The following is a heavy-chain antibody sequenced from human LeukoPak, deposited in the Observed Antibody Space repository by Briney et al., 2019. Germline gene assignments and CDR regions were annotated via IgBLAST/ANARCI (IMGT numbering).Heavy chain of an antibody. CDR1: GYTFTSYG. J-gene: IGHJ4*02. CDR3: ARVSPAAYYDFWSGVY. Sequence: ASVKVSCQASGYTFTSYGISWVRQAPGQGLEWMGWISAYNGNTNYAQKLQGRVTMTTDTSTSTAYMELRSLRSDDTAVYYCARVSPAAYYDFWSGVYWGQGTLVTVSS. D-gene: IGHD3-3*01. V-gene: IGHV1-18*01. CDR2: ISAYNGNT.